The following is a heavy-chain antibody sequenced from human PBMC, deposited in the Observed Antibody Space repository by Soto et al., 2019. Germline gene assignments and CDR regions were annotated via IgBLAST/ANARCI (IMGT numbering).Heavy chain of an antibody. J-gene: IGHJ4*02. CDR3: ARMNGVNDYSNYYHFDY. CDR2: IYYSGST. CDR1: GGSISSGGYY. D-gene: IGHD4-4*01. Sequence: PSETLSLTCTVSGGSISSGGYYWSWIRQHPGKGLEWIGYIYYSGSTYYSPSLKSRVTISVDTSKNQFSLKLSSVTAADTAVYYCARMNGVNDYSNYYHFDYWGQGTLVTVSS. V-gene: IGHV4-31*03.